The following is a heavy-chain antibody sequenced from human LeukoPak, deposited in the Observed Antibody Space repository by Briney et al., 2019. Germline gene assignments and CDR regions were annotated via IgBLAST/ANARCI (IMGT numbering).Heavy chain of an antibody. J-gene: IGHJ6*02. CDR1: GFTFSNYW. Sequence: GGSLRPSCAVSGFTFSNYWLSWVRPAPGRGREWVANIKQERREKNYVNSVKGRFTISRDNAKNPLYLQMTSLRAEDTAVYYCARGPRNYYCGIDVWGQETTVTVSS. CDR3: ARGPRNYYCGIDV. CDR2: IKQERREK. V-gene: IGHV3-7*01.